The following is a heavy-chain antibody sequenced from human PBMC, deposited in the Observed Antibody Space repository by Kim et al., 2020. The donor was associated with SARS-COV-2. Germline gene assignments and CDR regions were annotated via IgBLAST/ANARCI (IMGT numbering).Heavy chain of an antibody. Sequence: ASVKVSCKASGYTFTNYAINWVRQAPGQGLEWMGWINTNTWNPTYAQGFTGRFVFSLDTSVTTAYLQISSLKTEDTAAYYCAKDHWGLGCSSTSCYDYGM. CDR1: GYTFTNYA. CDR2: INTNTWNP. CDR3: AKDHWGLGCSSTSCYDYGM. V-gene: IGHV7-4-1*02. D-gene: IGHD2-2*01. J-gene: IGHJ6*01.